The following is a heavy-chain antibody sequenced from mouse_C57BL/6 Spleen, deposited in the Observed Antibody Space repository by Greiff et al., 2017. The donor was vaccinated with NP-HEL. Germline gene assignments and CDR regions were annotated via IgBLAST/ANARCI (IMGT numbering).Heavy chain of an antibody. Sequence: EVQLQQSGPELVKPGASVKISCKASGYTFTDYYMNWVKQSHGKSLEWIGDINPNNGGTSYNQKFKGKATLTVDKSSSTAYMELRSLTSEDSAVYYCARYYGSTPDAMDYWGQGTSVTVSS. J-gene: IGHJ4*01. CDR3: ARYYGSTPDAMDY. CDR1: GYTFTDYY. V-gene: IGHV1-26*01. CDR2: INPNNGGT. D-gene: IGHD1-1*01.